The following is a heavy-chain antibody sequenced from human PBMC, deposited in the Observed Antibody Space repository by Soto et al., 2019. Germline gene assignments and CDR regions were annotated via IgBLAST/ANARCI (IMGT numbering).Heavy chain of an antibody. CDR2: INHTGAT. Sequence: LCLTCAVQGGSGNGFYWIWIRQPPGKALEWIGEINHTGATHYNPSLKRRVTMSVDTSKNQFSLRLSSVTAAETAIYYSAVRITVFGLVIPLFDSWGQGTQVTVSS. V-gene: IGHV4-34*01. J-gene: IGHJ5*01. CDR1: GGSGNGFY. CDR3: AVRITVFGLVIPLFDS. D-gene: IGHD3-3*01.